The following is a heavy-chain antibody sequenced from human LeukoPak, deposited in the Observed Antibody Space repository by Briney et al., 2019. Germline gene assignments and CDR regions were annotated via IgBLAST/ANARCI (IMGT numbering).Heavy chain of an antibody. D-gene: IGHD3-10*01. CDR3: AKSNGYGLIDI. CDR1: GGSFSGYY. Sequence: PSETLSLTCAVYGGSFSGYYWSWVRQSPGKALEWIGNIFYSGSTYYSPSPKSRVTISLDTSRNQFSLKLNSVTAADTAVYYCAKSNGYGLIDIWGQGTMVTVSS. J-gene: IGHJ3*02. V-gene: IGHV4-34*12. CDR2: IFYSGST.